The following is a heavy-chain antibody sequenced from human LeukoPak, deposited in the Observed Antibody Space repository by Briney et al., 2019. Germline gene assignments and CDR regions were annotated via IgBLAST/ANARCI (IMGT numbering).Heavy chain of an antibody. CDR2: ISSSSSTI. CDR3: ARDSYDSSGSRNDY. V-gene: IGHV3-48*02. J-gene: IGHJ4*02. CDR1: GFTFSSCS. D-gene: IGHD3-22*01. Sequence: GGSLRLSCAASGFTFSSCSMNWVRQAPGKGLEWVSYISSSSSTIYYADSVKGRFTISRDNAKNSLYLQMNSLRDEDTAVYYCARDSYDSSGSRNDYWGQGTLVTVSS.